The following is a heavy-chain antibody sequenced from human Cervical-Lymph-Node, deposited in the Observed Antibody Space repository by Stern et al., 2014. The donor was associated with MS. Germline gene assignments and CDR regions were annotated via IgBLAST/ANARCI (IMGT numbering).Heavy chain of an antibody. CDR3: ARDPPLTLKGAFDI. V-gene: IGHV4-61*02. CDR2: IYSTGST. D-gene: IGHD4-23*01. J-gene: IGHJ3*02. CDR1: GGSISSGSYY. Sequence: QVQLQESGPGLVKPSQTLSLTCTVSGGSISSGSYYWTWIRQPAGKGLEWIGHIYSTGSTKYNPSLKRRVTISGDTPKTQFPLNLRSVTAADTAVYYCARDPPLTLKGAFDIWGQGIMVTVSS.